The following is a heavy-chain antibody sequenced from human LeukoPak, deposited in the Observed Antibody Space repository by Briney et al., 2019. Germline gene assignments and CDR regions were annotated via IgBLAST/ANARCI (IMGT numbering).Heavy chain of an antibody. D-gene: IGHD2-15*01. CDR3: AGLIGYCSGGSCPLGPYCFDY. CDR2: IYPGDSDT. Sequence: RGESLKISRKGSGYSFTSYWIGWVRQMPGKGLEWMGIIYPGDSDTRHSPSFQGQVTISADKSISTAYLQWSSLKASDTAMYYCAGLIGYCSGGSCPLGPYCFDYWGQGTLVTVSS. J-gene: IGHJ4*02. CDR1: GYSFTSYW. V-gene: IGHV5-51*01.